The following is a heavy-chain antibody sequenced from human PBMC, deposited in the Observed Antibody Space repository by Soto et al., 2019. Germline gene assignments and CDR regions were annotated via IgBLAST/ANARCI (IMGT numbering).Heavy chain of an antibody. CDR2: ISLTGGSV. Sequence: GGSLRLSCAASGFTFNTYAMTWVRQPPGKGLEWVSSISLTGGSVYDADSVKGRFTISRDNSKNILYLQMTSLRVEDTAKYLCAKVIRRDAYGAFDVWGQGTMVTVS. CDR3: AKVIRRDAYGAFDV. V-gene: IGHV3-23*01. CDR1: GFTFNTYA. D-gene: IGHD4-17*01. J-gene: IGHJ3*01.